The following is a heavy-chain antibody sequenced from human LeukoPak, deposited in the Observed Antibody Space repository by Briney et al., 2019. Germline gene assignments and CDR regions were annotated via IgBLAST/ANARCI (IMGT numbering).Heavy chain of an antibody. J-gene: IGHJ3*02. CDR3: AKPTTGYCSGGSCHSYAFDI. D-gene: IGHD2-15*01. Sequence: GGSLRLSCAASGFTFSSYAMSWVRQAPGKGLEWVSAISGSGGSTYYADSVKGRFTISRDNSKNTLYLQMNSLRAEDTAVYYCAKPTTGYCSGGSCHSYAFDIWGQRTMVTVSS. V-gene: IGHV3-23*01. CDR2: ISGSGGST. CDR1: GFTFSSYA.